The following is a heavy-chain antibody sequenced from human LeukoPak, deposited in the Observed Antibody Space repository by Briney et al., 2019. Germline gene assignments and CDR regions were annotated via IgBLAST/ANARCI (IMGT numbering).Heavy chain of an antibody. CDR2: IRYDGSNK. Sequence: GGSLRLSCAASGFTFSTYGMHWVRQAPGKGLEWVAFIRYDGSNKYFADSVKGRFTISRDNSKNTLYLQINSLRPGDTAMYYCAKGPYYNLLTGYPTRYPIDYWGQGTLVTVSP. CDR1: GFTFSTYG. J-gene: IGHJ4*02. V-gene: IGHV3-30*02. CDR3: AKGPYYNLLTGYPTRYPIDY. D-gene: IGHD3-9*01.